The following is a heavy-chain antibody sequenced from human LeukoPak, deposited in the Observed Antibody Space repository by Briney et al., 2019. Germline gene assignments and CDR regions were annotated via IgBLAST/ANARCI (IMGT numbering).Heavy chain of an antibody. D-gene: IGHD2-2*01. CDR2: ISSSGSTK. Sequence: PGGSLRLSCAASGFTFSDYYMSWIRQAPGKGLEWVSYISSSGSTKYYADSVKGRFTIPRDNAKNSLYLQMNSLRAEDTAVYYCARADCSSTSCYEFDYWGQGTLVTVSS. V-gene: IGHV3-11*04. CDR3: ARADCSSTSCYEFDY. CDR1: GFTFSDYY. J-gene: IGHJ4*02.